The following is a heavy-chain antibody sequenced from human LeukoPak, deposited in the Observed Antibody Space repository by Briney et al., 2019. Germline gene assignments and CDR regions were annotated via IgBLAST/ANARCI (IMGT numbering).Heavy chain of an antibody. D-gene: IGHD6-13*01. CDR3: ARDRYSSSWYDY. Sequence: GGSLRLSCAASGFTFSSYSMNWVRQAPGKGLEWVSSISSSSSYIHYADSVKGRFTISRDNAKNSLYLQMNSLRADDTAVYYCARDRYSSSWYDYWGQGTLVTVSS. V-gene: IGHV3-21*01. CDR1: GFTFSSYS. J-gene: IGHJ4*02. CDR2: ISSSSSYI.